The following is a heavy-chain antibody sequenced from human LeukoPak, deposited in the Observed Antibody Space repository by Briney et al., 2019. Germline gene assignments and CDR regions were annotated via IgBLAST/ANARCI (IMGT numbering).Heavy chain of an antibody. CDR2: IYSGGST. J-gene: IGHJ4*02. CDR1: EFSVGSNY. V-gene: IGHV3-66*01. D-gene: IGHD1-26*01. CDR3: ARGQWELLGDY. Sequence: GGSLRLSCAASEFSVGSNYMTWVRQAPGKGLEWVSLIYSGGSTYYADSVKGRFTISRDNSKNTLYLQMNSLRAEDTAVYYCARGQWELLGDYWGQGTLVTVSS.